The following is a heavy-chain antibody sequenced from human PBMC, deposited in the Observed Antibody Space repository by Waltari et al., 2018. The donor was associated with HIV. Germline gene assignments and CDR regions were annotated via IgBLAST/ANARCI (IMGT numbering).Heavy chain of an antibody. V-gene: IGHV4-39*01. CDR3: ARHVEDVVVVVAATLSIWFDP. J-gene: IGHJ5*02. Sequence: QLQLQESGPGLVKPSETLSLTCTVSGGSISSSTYYWGWIRQSPGKGLEWIGSIYYSGTTYYNPSLKSRVTLSVDTSKNQFSLKLSSVTAADTAVYYCARHVEDVVVVVAATLSIWFDPWGQGALVTVSS. CDR2: IYYSGTT. CDR1: GGSISSSTYY. D-gene: IGHD2-15*01.